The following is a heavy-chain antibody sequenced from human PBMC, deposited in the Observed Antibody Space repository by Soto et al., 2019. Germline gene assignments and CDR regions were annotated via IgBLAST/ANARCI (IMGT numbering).Heavy chain of an antibody. J-gene: IGHJ4*02. CDR2: ISGSGGNT. V-gene: IGHV3-23*01. CDR1: GFIFSSYA. Sequence: GSLRLSCAASGFIFSSYATIWVRQAPGKGLEWVSGISGSGGNTYYADSVKGRFTISRDNSKNTLYLQMNSLRAEDTAIYYCAKTRGYTSDSVECWGQGTLVTVSS. CDR3: AKTRGYTSDSVEC. D-gene: IGHD6-25*01.